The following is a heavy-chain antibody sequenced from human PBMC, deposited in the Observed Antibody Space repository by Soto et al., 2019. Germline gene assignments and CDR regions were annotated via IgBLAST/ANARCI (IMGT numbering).Heavy chain of an antibody. J-gene: IGHJ5*01. CDR3: ARHSASWQWFDY. V-gene: IGHV4-31*03. D-gene: IGHD1-26*01. CDR1: GGSISSGGYY. Sequence: QVQLQESGPGLVKPSQTLSLTCSVSGGSISSGGYYWSWIRQHPEKGLEWIGYIYYSGSTNYNPSLKSRVIISVDTSSNRFSQDLRSVTVADTAIYYCARHSASWQWFDYWGQGTLVTVSS. CDR2: IYYSGST.